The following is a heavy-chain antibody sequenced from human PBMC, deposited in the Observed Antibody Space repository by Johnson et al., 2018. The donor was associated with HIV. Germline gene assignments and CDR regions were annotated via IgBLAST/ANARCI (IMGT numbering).Heavy chain of an antibody. D-gene: IGHD5-18*01. CDR3: AKDGDSYGYGGAFDI. CDR2: ISGSGGST. CDR1: GFTFSSYG. V-gene: IGHV3-23*04. Sequence: VQLVESGGGLVQPGGSLRLSCAASGFTFSSYGMHWVRQAPGKGLEWVSAISGSGGSTYYAASVKGRFTISRDNSKNTLYRQMNSLRAEDTAVYYCAKDGDSYGYGGAFDIWGQGTMVAVSS. J-gene: IGHJ3*02.